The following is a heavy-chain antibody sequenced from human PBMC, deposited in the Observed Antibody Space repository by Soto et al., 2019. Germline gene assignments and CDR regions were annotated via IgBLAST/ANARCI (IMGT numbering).Heavy chain of an antibody. J-gene: IGHJ4*02. CDR3: ARGMTPPGAPAWYYFDS. Sequence: QVQLQESGPGLMKPSETLSLTCTVSGASITGSSYWSWIRQPAGKGLEWIGRFSLSGTTNYNPSLRSRVTRSADVSKNQFSLRLTSVTAADTALYYCARGMTPPGAPAWYYFDSWGQGTLVTLSS. CDR2: FSLSGTT. CDR1: GASITGSSY. D-gene: IGHD2-8*02. V-gene: IGHV4-4*07.